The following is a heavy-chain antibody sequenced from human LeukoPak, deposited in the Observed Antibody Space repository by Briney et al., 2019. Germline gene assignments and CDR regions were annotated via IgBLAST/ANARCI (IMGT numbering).Heavy chain of an antibody. CDR1: GYSFTSYW. CDR3: ARHVGTENWFDP. D-gene: IGHD2-15*01. V-gene: IGHV5-10-1*01. J-gene: IGHJ5*02. CDR2: IDPSDSYT. Sequence: GESLKIPCKGSGYSFTSYWISWVRQMPGKGLEWMGRIDPSDSYTNYSPSFQGHVTISADKSISTAYLQWSSLKASDTAMYYCARHVGTENWFDPWGQGTLVTVSS.